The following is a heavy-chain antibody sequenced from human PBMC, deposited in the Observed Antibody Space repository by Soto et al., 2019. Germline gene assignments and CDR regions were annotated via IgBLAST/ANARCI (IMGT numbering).Heavy chain of an antibody. D-gene: IGHD1-7*01. V-gene: IGHV6-1*01. CDR3: ARRNYGSRVATAFDI. Sequence: SQTLSLTCAISGDSVSSGTVVWKWIRLSPSRGLEWLGRTYYSSKWYHEYVVFVQSRISINSETSKNNYSLRLNSLSPQASVVYYCARRNYGSRVATAFDIWGQGTKVTVSS. CDR2: TYYSSKWYH. J-gene: IGHJ3*02. CDR1: GDSVSSGTVV.